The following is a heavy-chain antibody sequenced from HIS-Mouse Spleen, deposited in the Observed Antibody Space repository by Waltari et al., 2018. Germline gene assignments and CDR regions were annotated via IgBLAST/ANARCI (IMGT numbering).Heavy chain of an antibody. CDR1: GFTFDDYA. CDR3: ARGVM. D-gene: IGHD2-21*01. Sequence: EVQLVESGGGLVQPGRSLRLSCAASGFTFDDYAMHWVRQAPGKGLEWVSGISWNSGSIGYADSVKGRFTISRDNAKNSLYLQMNSLRAEDTAVYYCARGVMWGQGTLVTVSS. V-gene: IGHV3-9*01. CDR2: ISWNSGSI. J-gene: IGHJ4*02.